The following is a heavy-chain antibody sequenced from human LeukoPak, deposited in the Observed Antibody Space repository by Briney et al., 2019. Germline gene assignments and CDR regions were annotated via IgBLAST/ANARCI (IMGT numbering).Heavy chain of an antibody. CDR3: ARVAAPIYFDY. D-gene: IGHD2-15*01. CDR2: ISSSSSYI. Sequence: NPGGSLRLSCAASGFPFSSYSMNWVRQAPGKGLEWVSSISSSSSYIYYADSVKGRFTISRDNSKNTLYLQMNSLRAEDTAVYYCARVAAPIYFDYWGQGTLVTVSS. V-gene: IGHV3-21*04. CDR1: GFPFSSYS. J-gene: IGHJ4*02.